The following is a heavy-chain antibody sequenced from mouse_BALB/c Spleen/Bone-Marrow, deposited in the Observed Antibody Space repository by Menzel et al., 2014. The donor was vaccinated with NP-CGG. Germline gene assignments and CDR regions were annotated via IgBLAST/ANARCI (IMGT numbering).Heavy chain of an antibody. D-gene: IGHD1-1*01. V-gene: IGHV1-5*01. CDR3: TRYPYYYGSRNYYAMDY. CDR2: IYPGNSDT. J-gene: IGHJ4*01. CDR1: GYTFTSYW. Sequence: VQLQQSGTVLARPGASVKMSCKASGYTFTSYWMHWVKQRPGQGLEWIGAIYPGNSDTSYNQKFKGKAKLTAVTSTSTAYMELSSLTNEDSAVYYCTRYPYYYGSRNYYAMDYWGQGTSVTVPS.